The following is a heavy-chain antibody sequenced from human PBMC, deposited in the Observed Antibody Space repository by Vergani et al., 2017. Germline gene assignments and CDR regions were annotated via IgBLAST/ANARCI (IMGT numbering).Heavy chain of an antibody. CDR1: GFTFSSYA. D-gene: IGHD5-24*01. Sequence: EVQLLESGGGLVQPGGSLRLSCAASGFTFSSYAMSWVRQAPGQGLEWVSAIYSGGSTYYADSVKGRFTISRDNSKNTLYLQMNSLRAEDTAVYYCARGTDGYNYPYFDYWGQGTLVTVSS. CDR3: ARGTDGYNYPYFDY. J-gene: IGHJ4*02. CDR2: IYSGGST. V-gene: IGHV3-23*05.